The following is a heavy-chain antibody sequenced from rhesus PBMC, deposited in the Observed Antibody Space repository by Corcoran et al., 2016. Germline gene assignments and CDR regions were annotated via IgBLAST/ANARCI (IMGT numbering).Heavy chain of an antibody. CDR1: GVSLTPSGMG. D-gene: IGHD6-25*01. Sequence: QVPLKESGPALVKPTQTLTLTCTFSGVSLTPSGMGVGWIRQPPGKALEWLALIYWDDDKRYSTSLKSRLTISKDTSKNQVVLTMTNMDPVDAATYYCARRGFSGRRNSFDYWGQGVLVTVSS. CDR3: ARRGFSGRRNSFDY. J-gene: IGHJ4*01. V-gene: IGHV2-174*01. CDR2: IYWDDDK.